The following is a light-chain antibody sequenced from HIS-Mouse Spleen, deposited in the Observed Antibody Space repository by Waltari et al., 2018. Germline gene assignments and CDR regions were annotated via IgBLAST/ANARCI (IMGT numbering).Light chain of an antibody. CDR1: SSDVGGSNY. J-gene: IGLJ2*01. CDR2: DVS. Sequence: QSALTQPRSVSGSPGQSVTISCTGTSSDVGGSNYVPWYQQHPGNAPKLMIYDVSTRPSGVPDRFSGSKSGNTASLTISGLQAEDEADYYCCSYAGSYTLVFGGGTKLTVL. V-gene: IGLV2-11*01. CDR3: CSYAGSYTLV.